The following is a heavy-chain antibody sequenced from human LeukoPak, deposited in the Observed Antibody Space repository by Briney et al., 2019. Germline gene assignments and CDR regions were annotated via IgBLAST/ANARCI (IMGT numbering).Heavy chain of an antibody. J-gene: IGHJ5*02. CDR2: IRSKANSYAT. CDR1: GFTFSGSA. CDR3: ARGAHKNTRIVVVPAAKKPPPSEVNWFDP. Sequence: GGSLRLSCAASGFTFSGSAMHWVRQASGKGLEWVGRIRSKANSYATAYAASVKGRFTISRDDSKNTAYLQMNSLKTEDTAVYYCARGAHKNTRIVVVPAAKKPPPSEVNWFDPWGQGTLVTVSS. D-gene: IGHD2-2*01. V-gene: IGHV3-73*01.